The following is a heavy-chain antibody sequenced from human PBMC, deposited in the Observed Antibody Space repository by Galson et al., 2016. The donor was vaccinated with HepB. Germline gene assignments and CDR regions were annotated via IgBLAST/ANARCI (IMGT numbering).Heavy chain of an antibody. CDR2: IWYDGSTK. Sequence: SLRLSCAASGFTFSSYGMHWVRQAPGKGLEWVAAIWYDGSTKYYEDSVKGRFTISKDNSKNTLFLQMNSLRAEDTAVYYCARDARGIAAYDYWGQGNLVTVSS. J-gene: IGHJ4*02. CDR1: GFTFSSYG. CDR3: ARDARGIAAYDY. D-gene: IGHD6-13*01. V-gene: IGHV3-33*01.